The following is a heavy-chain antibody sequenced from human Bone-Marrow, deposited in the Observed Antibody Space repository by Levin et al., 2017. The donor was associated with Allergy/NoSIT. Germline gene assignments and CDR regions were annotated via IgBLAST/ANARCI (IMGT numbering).Heavy chain of an antibody. CDR1: GFTFSDHF. V-gene: IGHV3-72*01. CDR2: IRNSGHSYST. Sequence: QSGGSLRLSCAASGFTFSDHFMDWVRQAPGKGLEWVGRIRNSGHSYSTKYAASVKGRFAISRDDSKKSLYLQMNSLTSEDTAVYYCARAEIINCTSTTCYDHFYYGMDVWGQGTTVTVS. J-gene: IGHJ6*02. D-gene: IGHD2-2*01. CDR3: ARAEIINCTSTTCYDHFYYGMDV.